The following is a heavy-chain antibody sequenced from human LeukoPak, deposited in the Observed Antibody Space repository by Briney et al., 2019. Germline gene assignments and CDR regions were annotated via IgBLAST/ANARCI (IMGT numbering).Heavy chain of an antibody. J-gene: IGHJ3*02. CDR3: AVLDTAMVTPYDAFDI. Sequence: GGSLRLSCAASGFTFSSYAMSWVRQAPGKGLEWVSAISGSGGSTYYADSVKGRFTISRDNSKNTLYLQMNSLRAEDTAVYYCAVLDTAMVTPYDAFDIWGQGTMVTVSS. CDR2: ISGSGGST. D-gene: IGHD5-18*01. CDR1: GFTFSSYA. V-gene: IGHV3-23*01.